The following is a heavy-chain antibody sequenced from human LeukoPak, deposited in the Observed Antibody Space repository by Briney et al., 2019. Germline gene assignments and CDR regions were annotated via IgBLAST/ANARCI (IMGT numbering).Heavy chain of an antibody. J-gene: IGHJ4*02. V-gene: IGHV1-8*01. Sequence: ASVKVSCKASGYTFTSYDINWVRQATGQGLEWMGWMNPNSGNTGYAQKFQGRVTMTRNASISTAYIDLSGVRSEDTAAYYVARAVASDYWGQGTLVTVSS. CDR3: ARAVASDY. CDR1: GYTFTSYD. CDR2: MNPNSGNT.